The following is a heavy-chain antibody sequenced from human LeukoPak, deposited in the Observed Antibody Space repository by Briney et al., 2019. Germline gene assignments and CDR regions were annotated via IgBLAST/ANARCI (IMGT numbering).Heavy chain of an antibody. V-gene: IGHV5-51*01. J-gene: IGHJ6*02. D-gene: IGHD3-10*01. CDR3: ASSSDGSGSNLHLGVDV. CDR2: IYPGDSDT. Sequence: GESLKISCKGSGYSFTSYWIGWVRQMPGKGLEWMGIIYPGDSDTRYSPSFQGQVTISADKSISTAYLQWSSLKASDTAMYYCASSSDGSGSNLHLGVDVWGQGTTVTVSS. CDR1: GYSFTSYW.